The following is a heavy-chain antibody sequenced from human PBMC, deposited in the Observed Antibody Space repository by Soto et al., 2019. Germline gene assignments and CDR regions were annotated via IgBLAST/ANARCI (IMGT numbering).Heavy chain of an antibody. CDR2: INPNSGGT. Sequence: QVQLVQSGAEVKKPGASVKVSCKASGYTFTGYYMHWVRQAPGQGLEGMGWINPNSGGTNYAQKFQGWVTMTRDTSISTAYMELSRLRSDDTAVYYCAREVAAAFDYYYMDVWGKGTTVTVSS. CDR3: AREVAAAFDYYYMDV. V-gene: IGHV1-2*04. CDR1: GYTFTGYY. D-gene: IGHD6-13*01. J-gene: IGHJ6*03.